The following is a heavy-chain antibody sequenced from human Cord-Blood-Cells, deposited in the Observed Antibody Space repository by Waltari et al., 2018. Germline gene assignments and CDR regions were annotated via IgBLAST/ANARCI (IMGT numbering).Heavy chain of an antibody. CDR2: SVVGSGNT. Sequence: QMQLVQSGPEVKKPGTSVKVSCKASGFTFTSSAVQWVRQARGQRLGWMGWSVVGSGNTNYAQKFQERVTITRDMSTSTAYMELSSLRSEDTAVYYCAADRGVATIFYWYFDLWGRGTLVTVSS. CDR3: AADRGVATIFYWYFDL. D-gene: IGHD5-12*01. V-gene: IGHV1-58*01. J-gene: IGHJ2*01. CDR1: GFTFTSSA.